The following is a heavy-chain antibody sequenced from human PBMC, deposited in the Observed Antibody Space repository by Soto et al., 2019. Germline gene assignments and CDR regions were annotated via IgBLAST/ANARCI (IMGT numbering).Heavy chain of an antibody. CDR1: GFTFSNYR. CDR3: ARASAGETGYFDS. J-gene: IGHJ4*02. CDR2: ISRSSGTI. D-gene: IGHD6-13*01. V-gene: IGHV3-48*01. Sequence: EVQLVESGGGLIQPGGSLRLSCAASGFTFSNYRMNWVRQAPGKGLEWISYISRSSGTIYYSDSVQGRFSVSRDNAKNSLYLQMNSLRAEDTAVYYCARASAGETGYFDSWGQGTLVTVSS.